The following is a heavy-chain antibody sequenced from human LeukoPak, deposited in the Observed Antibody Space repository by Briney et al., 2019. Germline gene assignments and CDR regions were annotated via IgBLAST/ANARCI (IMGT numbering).Heavy chain of an antibody. D-gene: IGHD3/OR15-3a*01. J-gene: IGHJ6*03. CDR3: AKNDYGTDSDFYYMDF. CDR1: GFTFSIYA. Sequence: PGGSLRLSCAASGFTFSIYALSWVRQAPGKGLEWVAVISYDGSNKYYADSVKGRFTISRDNSKNTLYLQMNSLRAEDTAVYYCAKNDYGTDSDFYYMDFWGKGTKVTVSS. CDR2: ISYDGSNK. V-gene: IGHV3-30-3*01.